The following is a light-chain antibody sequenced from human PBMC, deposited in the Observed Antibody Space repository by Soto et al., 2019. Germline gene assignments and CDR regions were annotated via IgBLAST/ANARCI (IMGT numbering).Light chain of an antibody. Sequence: VLTQPPSVSAAPGQKVTISCSGSSSNIGNNYVSWYQQLPGTAPKLLIYDNNKRPSGIPDRFSGSKSGTSATLGITGLQTGDEADYYCGTWDSSLSAGRVFGTGTKVT. CDR3: GTWDSSLSAGRV. CDR1: SSNIGNNY. J-gene: IGLJ1*01. CDR2: DNN. V-gene: IGLV1-51*01.